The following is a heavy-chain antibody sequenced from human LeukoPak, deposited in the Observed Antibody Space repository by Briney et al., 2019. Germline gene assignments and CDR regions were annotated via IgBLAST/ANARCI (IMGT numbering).Heavy chain of an antibody. D-gene: IGHD6-13*01. CDR1: GGSISSYY. V-gene: IGHV4-59*01. CDR2: IYYSGST. J-gene: IGHJ4*02. Sequence: MPSETLSLTCTVSGGSISSYYWSWIRQPPGKGLEWIGYIYYSGSTNYNPSLKSRVTMSVDTSKNQFSLKLSSVTAADTAVYYCAQGRQQLVYHYWGQGTLVTVSS. CDR3: AQGRQQLVYHY.